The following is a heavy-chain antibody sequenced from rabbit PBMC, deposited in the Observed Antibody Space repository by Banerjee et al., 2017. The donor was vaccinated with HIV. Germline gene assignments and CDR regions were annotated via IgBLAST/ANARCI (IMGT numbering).Heavy chain of an antibody. J-gene: IGHJ4*01. CDR3: SREGSCFDL. Sequence: VRQAPGKGLEWIACMYIGRSVTTYYASWPKGRFTISKTSSTTVTLQMSILTAADTAFYFCSREGSCFDLLGPGTLVTVS. V-gene: IGHV1S40*01. CDR2: MYIGRSVTT. D-gene: IGHD3-1*01.